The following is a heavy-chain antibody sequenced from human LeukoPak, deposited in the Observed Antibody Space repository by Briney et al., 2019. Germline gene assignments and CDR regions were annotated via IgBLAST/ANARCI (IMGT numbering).Heavy chain of an antibody. CDR3: ARGFEQWLGDRYYYMDV. CDR1: GYTFTSYG. J-gene: IGHJ6*03. CDR2: ISAYNGNT. Sequence: GASVKVPCKASGYTFTSYGISWVRQAPGQGLEWMGWISAYNGNTNYAQKLQGRVTMTTDTSTSTAYMELRSLRSDDTAVYYCARGFEQWLGDRYYYMDVWGKGTTVTVSS. D-gene: IGHD6-19*01. V-gene: IGHV1-18*01.